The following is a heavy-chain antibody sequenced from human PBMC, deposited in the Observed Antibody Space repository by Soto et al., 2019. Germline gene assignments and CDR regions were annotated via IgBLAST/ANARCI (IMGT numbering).Heavy chain of an antibody. D-gene: IGHD3-3*01. CDR3: ARTRNGGVADSFDS. J-gene: IGHJ5*01. CDR2: ISRDGSYI. Sequence: QVQLVESGGSEAQPGGSLRLSCAASGFTFSRHAIHWVRLTPGRGLEWVLAISRDGSYIYYTDSVKGRFTVSRDNSKNTVFVQMNRLIPDDTALYFCARTRNGGVADSFDSWGQGTRVTVSS. V-gene: IGHV3-30*04. CDR1: GFTFSRHA.